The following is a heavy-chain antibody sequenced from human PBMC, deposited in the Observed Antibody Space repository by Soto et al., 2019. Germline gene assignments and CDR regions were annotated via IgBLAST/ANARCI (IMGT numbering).Heavy chain of an antibody. CDR1: GFSFTAYW. Sequence: GESLKISCKGSGFSFTAYWIGWVRQMPGKGLEWMGIIYPAASYIIYSPSFQGQVTISADKSISTAYLQWGSLKDSDTAIYYCASAKNGDFYWDFDLWGRGTQVTVS. CDR3: ASAKNGDFYWDFDL. CDR2: IYPAASYI. D-gene: IGHD4-17*01. V-gene: IGHV5-51*01. J-gene: IGHJ2*01.